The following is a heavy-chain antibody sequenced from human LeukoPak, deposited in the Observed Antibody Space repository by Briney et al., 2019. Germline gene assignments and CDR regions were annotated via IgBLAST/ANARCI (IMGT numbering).Heavy chain of an antibody. J-gene: IGHJ3*02. CDR3: ARERYCSGGSCYSQDAFDI. CDR1: GGSISSYF. CDR2: IYYSGIT. D-gene: IGHD2-15*01. Sequence: SETLSLTCTVSGGSISSYFWSWIRQPPGKGLEWIGYIYYSGITNYNPSLKSRVTISVDTSKNQFSLKLSSVTAADTAVYYCARERYCSGGSCYSQDAFDIWGQGTMVTVSS. V-gene: IGHV4-59*01.